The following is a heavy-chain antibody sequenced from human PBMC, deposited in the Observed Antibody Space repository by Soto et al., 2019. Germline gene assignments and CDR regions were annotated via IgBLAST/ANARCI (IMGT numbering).Heavy chain of an antibody. V-gene: IGHV4-39*01. Sequence: QLQLQESGPGLVKPSEILSLTCTVSGGSISSSSYYWGWIRQPPGKGLEWIGSIYYSGSTYYNPSLKSRVTISVDTSKNQFSLKLSSVTAADTAVYYCARSPLKTAVIYWGQGTLVTVSS. CDR2: IYYSGST. CDR3: ARSPLKTAVIY. CDR1: GGSISSSSYY. D-gene: IGHD6-19*01. J-gene: IGHJ4*02.